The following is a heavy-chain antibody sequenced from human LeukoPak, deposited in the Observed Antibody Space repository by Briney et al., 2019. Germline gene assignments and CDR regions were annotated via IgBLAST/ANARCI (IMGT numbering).Heavy chain of an antibody. Sequence: GGSLRLSCAASGFTFSSYSMNWVRQAPGKGLEWVSSISSSSSTIYYADSVKGRFTISRDNAKNSLYLQMNSLRAEDTAVYYCARVDPIVGATSPFDYWGQETLVTVSS. V-gene: IGHV3-48*01. J-gene: IGHJ4*02. D-gene: IGHD1-26*01. CDR1: GFTFSSYS. CDR3: ARVDPIVGATSPFDY. CDR2: ISSSSSTI.